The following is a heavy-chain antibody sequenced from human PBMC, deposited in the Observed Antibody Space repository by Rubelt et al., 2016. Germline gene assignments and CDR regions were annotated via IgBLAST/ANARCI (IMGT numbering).Heavy chain of an antibody. CDR1: GFTFKYAW. CDR2: IKEDGSER. D-gene: IGHD3-22*01. Sequence: EARLVESGGALIQPGGSLRLSCAASGFTFKYAWMSWVRQAPGKGLEWVANIKEDGSERYYVDSMKGRFTISRDNAKNSLSLQMDSLRAEDTAVYYCAREVSSGSYFDYWGQGALVTASS. CDR3: AREVSSGSYFDY. J-gene: IGHJ4*02. V-gene: IGHV3-7*01.